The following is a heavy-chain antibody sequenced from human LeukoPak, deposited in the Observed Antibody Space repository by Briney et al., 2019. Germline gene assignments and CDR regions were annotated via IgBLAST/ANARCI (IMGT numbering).Heavy chain of an antibody. CDR2: INPSGGST. CDR3: ARGYDILTGYYGWFDP. CDR1: GYTFTGYY. D-gene: IGHD3-9*01. Sequence: ASVKVSCKASGYTFTGYYMHWVRQAPGQGLEWMGWINPSGGSTSYAQKFQGRVTMTRDTSTSTVYMELSSLRSEDTAVYYCARGYDILTGYYGWFDPWGQGTLVNVSS. V-gene: IGHV1-46*01. J-gene: IGHJ5*02.